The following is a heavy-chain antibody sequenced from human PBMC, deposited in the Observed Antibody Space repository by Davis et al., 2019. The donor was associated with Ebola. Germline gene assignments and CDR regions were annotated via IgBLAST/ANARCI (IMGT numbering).Heavy chain of an antibody. CDR1: GDSVSGGSGA. Sequence: HSQTLSLTCAISGDSVSGGSGAWNWLRQSPLRGLEWLGRTYYTSKWFNDYAVSVKSRITINLDTSKNQFSLQLNSVTPEDTAVYYCARGWLRTGLDIWGQGTMVIVSS. CDR3: ARGWLRTGLDI. J-gene: IGHJ3*02. CDR2: TYYTSKWFN. D-gene: IGHD3/OR15-3a*01. V-gene: IGHV6-1*01.